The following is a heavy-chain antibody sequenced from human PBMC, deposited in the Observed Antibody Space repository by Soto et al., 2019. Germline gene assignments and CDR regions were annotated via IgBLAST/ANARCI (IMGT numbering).Heavy chain of an antibody. V-gene: IGHV5-10-1*01. CDR3: ARPLGYCSSTSCSNGWSDP. J-gene: IGHJ5*02. Sequence: GESLKISCKGSGYSFTSYWISWVRQMPGKGLEWMGRIDPSDSYTNYSPSFQGHVTISADKSISTAYLQWSSLKASDTAMYYCARPLGYCSSTSCSNGWSDPWGQGPLVTVPS. CDR1: GYSFTSYW. D-gene: IGHD2-2*01. CDR2: IDPSDSYT.